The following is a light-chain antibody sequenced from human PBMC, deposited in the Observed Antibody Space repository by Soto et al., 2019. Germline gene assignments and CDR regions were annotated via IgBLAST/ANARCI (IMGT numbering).Light chain of an antibody. CDR3: QQSYNAPYT. CDR2: SAS. CDR1: QNIGTS. J-gene: IGKJ2*01. Sequence: DIQMTQSPSSLSVSVGDRVTITCRASQNIGTSLNWYQMKLGRAPTLLIYSASTLQSGAPSRFSGGGSGTDFTLTINSLQPEDFATYSCQQSYNAPYTSGQGTMLEIK. V-gene: IGKV1-39*01.